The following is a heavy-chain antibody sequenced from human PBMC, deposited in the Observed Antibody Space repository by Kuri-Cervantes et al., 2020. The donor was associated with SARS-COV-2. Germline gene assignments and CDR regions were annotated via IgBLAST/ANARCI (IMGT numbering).Heavy chain of an antibody. J-gene: IGHJ6*02. CDR1: GYSFTNFW. Sequence: KVSCKGSGYSFTNFWISWVRQMPGKGLEWMGIIYPGDSDTRYSPSFQGQVTISADKSISTAYLQWSSLKASDTAMYYCARLPCGTIFGSGGSCYSSTNYYYYGMDVWGQGTTVTVSS. D-gene: IGHD2-15*01. CDR3: ARLPCGTIFGSGGSCYSSTNYYYYGMDV. V-gene: IGHV5-51*01. CDR2: IYPGDSDT.